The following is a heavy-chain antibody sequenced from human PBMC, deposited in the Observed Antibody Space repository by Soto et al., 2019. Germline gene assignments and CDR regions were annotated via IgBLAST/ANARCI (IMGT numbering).Heavy chain of an antibody. CDR1: GFTFSSYG. V-gene: IGHV3-30*18. Sequence: QVQLVESGGGVVQPGRSLRLSCAASGFTFSSYGMHWVRQAPGKGLEWVAVISYDGSNKYYADSVKGRFTISRDNSKNTLYLPMNSLRAEDTAVYYCAKDFVRGDYGWYFDLWGRGTLVTVSS. J-gene: IGHJ2*01. D-gene: IGHD4-17*01. CDR2: ISYDGSNK. CDR3: AKDFVRGDYGWYFDL.